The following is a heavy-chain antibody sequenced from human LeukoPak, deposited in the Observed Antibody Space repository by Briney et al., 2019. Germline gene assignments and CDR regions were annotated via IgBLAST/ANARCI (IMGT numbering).Heavy chain of an antibody. CDR3: AREGKTYYDSSGYYSDY. CDR2: IYYSGST. J-gene: IGHJ4*02. D-gene: IGHD3-22*01. V-gene: IGHV4-30-4*01. Sequence: RTSETLSLTCTVSGGSISSGDYYWSWMRQPPGKGLEWIGYIYYSGSTYYNPSLKSRVTISGDTSKNQFSLKLSSVTAADTAVYYCAREGKTYYDSSGYYSDYWGQGTLVTVSS. CDR1: GGSISSGDYY.